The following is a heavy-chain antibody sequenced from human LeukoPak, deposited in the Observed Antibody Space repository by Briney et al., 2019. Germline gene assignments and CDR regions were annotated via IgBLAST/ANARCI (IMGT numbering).Heavy chain of an antibody. CDR1: GLTFSIYA. J-gene: IGHJ4*02. Sequence: PGRSLRLSCVASGLTFSIYAMSSVRHAPGKRLEWVSSISGSGGNTYYADSVKGRFTISRDHPRNTLFLQMYSLRADDTAVYYCAKSKFPFDADGWHGYFDFWGQGTLVTVSS. CDR2: ISGSGGNT. CDR3: AKSKFPFDADGWHGYFDF. V-gene: IGHV3-23*01. D-gene: IGHD3-10*01.